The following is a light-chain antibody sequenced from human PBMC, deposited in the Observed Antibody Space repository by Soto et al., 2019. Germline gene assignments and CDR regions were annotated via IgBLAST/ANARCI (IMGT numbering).Light chain of an antibody. CDR3: QHYDNLPLT. Sequence: DIQMTQSPSSLSASVGDRVTLTCQASQDITNYLNWYQQKPGKAPKLLIYDASNLQTGVPSRFSGSGSGTDFTFTISSLQPEDIATDYCQHYDNLPLTFGGGTKVEIK. CDR1: QDITNY. J-gene: IGKJ4*01. CDR2: DAS. V-gene: IGKV1-33*01.